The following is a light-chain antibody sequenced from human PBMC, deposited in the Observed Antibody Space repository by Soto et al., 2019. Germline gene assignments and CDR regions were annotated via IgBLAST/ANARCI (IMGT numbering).Light chain of an antibody. V-gene: IGLV2-14*03. Sequence: QSAPTQPASVSGSPGQSITISCTGTSSDVGGYNYVSWYQHHPGKAPELMIYGVSNRPSGVSNRFSGSKSGNTASLTISGLQAEDEADYYCSSYTGSSTLLFGGGTTLAV. CDR2: GVS. J-gene: IGLJ2*01. CDR3: SSYTGSSTLL. CDR1: SSDVGGYNY.